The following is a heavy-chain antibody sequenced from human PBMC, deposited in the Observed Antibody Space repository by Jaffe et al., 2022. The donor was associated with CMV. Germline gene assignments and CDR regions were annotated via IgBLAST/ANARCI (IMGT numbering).Heavy chain of an antibody. Sequence: QVHLVQSGTEVKKPGASVKVSCKASGYTLTAFYMHWVRQAPGQGLEWMGWINPNSGGTNYAQKFQGRVTLTRDTSISTAYMELTGLTSDDTAVYYCAKDATAFFMRVAGTLDSAFDFWGQGTMVAVSS. CDR2: INPNSGGT. CDR1: GYTLTAFY. CDR3: AKDATAFFMRVAGTLDSAFDF. V-gene: IGHV1-2*02. J-gene: IGHJ3*01. D-gene: IGHD1-7*01.